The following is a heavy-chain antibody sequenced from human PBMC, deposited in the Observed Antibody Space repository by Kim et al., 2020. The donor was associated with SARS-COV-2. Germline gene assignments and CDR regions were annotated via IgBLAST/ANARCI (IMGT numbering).Heavy chain of an antibody. J-gene: IGHJ4*02. V-gene: IGHV4-34*01. Sequence: PSLKRRVTISVDTSKNQFSLKLSSVTAADTAVYYCARGGEDSSSAPVFDYWGQGTLVTVSS. D-gene: IGHD6-6*01. CDR3: ARGGEDSSSAPVFDY.